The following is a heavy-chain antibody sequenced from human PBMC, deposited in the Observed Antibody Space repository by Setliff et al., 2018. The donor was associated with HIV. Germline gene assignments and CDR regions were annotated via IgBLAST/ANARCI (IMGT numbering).Heavy chain of an antibody. CDR1: GFTFSTYW. Sequence: GGSLRLSCAASGFTFSTYWMIWVRQAPGKGLEWVAVISYDGSNKYYADSVKGRFTISRDNSKNTLYLQMNSLRAEDTAVYYCASGSYVYYWGQGTLVTVSS. V-gene: IGHV3-30-3*01. CDR3: ASGSYVYY. CDR2: ISYDGSNK. J-gene: IGHJ4*02. D-gene: IGHD1-26*01.